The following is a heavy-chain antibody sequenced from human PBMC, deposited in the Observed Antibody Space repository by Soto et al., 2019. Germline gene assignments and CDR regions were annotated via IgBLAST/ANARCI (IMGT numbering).Heavy chain of an antibody. V-gene: IGHV4-31*03. CDR3: ARLVRDDYIWGSSNPVEYYFDY. Sequence: PSETLSLTCTVSGGSISSGGYYWSWIRQHPGKGLEWIGYIYYSGSTYYNPSLKSRVTISVDTSKNQYSLKLSSVTATDTAVYYCARLVRDDYIWGSSNPVEYYFDYWGQGTLVTVSS. D-gene: IGHD3-16*01. CDR2: IYYSGST. J-gene: IGHJ4*02. CDR1: GGSISSGGYY.